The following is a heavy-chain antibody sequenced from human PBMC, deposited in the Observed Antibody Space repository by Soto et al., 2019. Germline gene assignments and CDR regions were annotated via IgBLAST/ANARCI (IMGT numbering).Heavy chain of an antibody. D-gene: IGHD4-17*01. J-gene: IGHJ5*02. V-gene: IGHV4-4*02. CDR3: ARWYGDPQYNWFDP. CDR2: IYHSGST. Sequence: SETLSLTCAVSSGSISSSNWWSWVRQPPGKGLEWIGEIYHSGSTNYNPSLKSRVTISVDKSKNQFSLKLSSVTAADTAVYYCARWYGDPQYNWFDPWGQGTLVTVSS. CDR1: SGSISSSNW.